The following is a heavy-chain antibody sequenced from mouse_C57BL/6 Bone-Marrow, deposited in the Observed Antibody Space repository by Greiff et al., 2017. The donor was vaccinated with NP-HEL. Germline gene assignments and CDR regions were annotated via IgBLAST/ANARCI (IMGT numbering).Heavy chain of an antibody. CDR2: IYPGSGST. D-gene: IGHD2-2*01. Sequence: VQLQQSGAELVKPGASVKMSCKASGYTFTSYWITWVKQRPGHGLEWIGDIYPGSGSTNYNEKFKSKATLTVDTSSSTAYMQLSSLTSEDSAVYYCVYSSMVTELAYWGQGTLVTVSA. J-gene: IGHJ3*01. CDR3: VYSSMVTELAY. CDR1: GYTFTSYW. V-gene: IGHV1-55*01.